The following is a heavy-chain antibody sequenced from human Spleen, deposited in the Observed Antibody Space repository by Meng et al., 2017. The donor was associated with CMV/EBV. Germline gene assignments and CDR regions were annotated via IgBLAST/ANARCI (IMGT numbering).Heavy chain of an antibody. CDR3: ARRDYGMDV. CDR1: GFTVSRYW. J-gene: IGHJ6*02. CDR2: INPGDSDT. Sequence: GGSLRLSCAGSGFTVSRYWMSWVRQASGKGLEWMGIINPGDSDTRYSPSFQGQVTISADKSISTGYLQWSSLKASDTAMYYCARRDYGMDVWGQGTTVTVSS. V-gene: IGHV5-51*01.